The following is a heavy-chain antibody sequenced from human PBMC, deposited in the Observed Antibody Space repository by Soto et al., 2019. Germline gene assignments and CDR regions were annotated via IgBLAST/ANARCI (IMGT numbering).Heavy chain of an antibody. Sequence: LRLSCAASGFTFSSYAMSWVRQAPGKGLEWVSAISGSGGSTYYADSVKGRFTISRDNSKNTLYLQMNSLRAEDTAVYYCAKATGDFWSGGDAFDIWGQGTMVTVSS. CDR2: ISGSGGST. D-gene: IGHD3-3*01. V-gene: IGHV3-23*01. J-gene: IGHJ3*02. CDR1: GFTFSSYA. CDR3: AKATGDFWSGGDAFDI.